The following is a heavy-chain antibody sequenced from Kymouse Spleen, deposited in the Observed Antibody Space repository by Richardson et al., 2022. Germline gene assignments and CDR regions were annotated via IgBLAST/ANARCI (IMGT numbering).Heavy chain of an antibody. V-gene: IGHV3-9*01. J-gene: IGHJ4*02. Sequence: EVQLVESGGGLVQPGRSLRLSCAASGFTFDDYAMHWVRQAPGKGLEWVSGISWNSGSIGYADSVKGRFTISRDNAKNSLYLQMNSLRAEDTALYYCAKGASGSRYFDYWGQGTLVTVSS. CDR2: ISWNSGSI. D-gene: IGHD1-26*01. CDR1: GFTFDDYA. CDR3: AKGASGSRYFDY.